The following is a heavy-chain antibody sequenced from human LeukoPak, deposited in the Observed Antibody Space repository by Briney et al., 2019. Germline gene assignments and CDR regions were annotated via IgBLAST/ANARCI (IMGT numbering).Heavy chain of an antibody. D-gene: IGHD1-26*01. CDR3: TTLKFSGSYGDPADY. Sequence: PGGSLRLSCAASGFTFSGSAMHWVRQASGKGLEWVGRIRSKANSYATAYAASVKGRFTISRDDSKNMAYLQMNSLKTEDTAVYYCTTLKFSGSYGDPADYWGQGTLVTVPS. V-gene: IGHV3-73*01. J-gene: IGHJ4*02. CDR1: GFTFSGSA. CDR2: IRSKANSYAT.